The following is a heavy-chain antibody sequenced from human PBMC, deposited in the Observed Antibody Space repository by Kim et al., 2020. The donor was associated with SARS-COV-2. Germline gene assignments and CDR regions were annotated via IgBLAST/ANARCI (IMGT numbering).Heavy chain of an antibody. Sequence: GGSLRLSCADSGFTFSTYSMNWVRQAPGKGLEWVSYISSSSSPIYYADSVKGRFTISRDNAKNSLYLQMNSLRAEDTAVYYCARRGYYGSGTYNWFDPWGQGTLVTVSS. CDR3: ARRGYYGSGTYNWFDP. J-gene: IGHJ5*02. D-gene: IGHD3-10*01. CDR1: GFTFSTYS. CDR2: ISSSSSPI. V-gene: IGHV3-48*01.